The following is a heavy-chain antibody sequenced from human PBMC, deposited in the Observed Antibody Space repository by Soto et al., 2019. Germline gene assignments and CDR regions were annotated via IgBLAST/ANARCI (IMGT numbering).Heavy chain of an antibody. CDR3: ARDHYGDALDY. Sequence: VQLVESGGGVVQPGRSLRLSCAASGFTFSSYAMHWVRQAPGKGLEWVAVISYDGSNKYYADSVKGRFTISRDNSKNTLYLQMNSLRAEDTAVYYCARDHYGDALDYWGQGTLVTVSS. CDR2: ISYDGSNK. V-gene: IGHV3-30-3*01. J-gene: IGHJ4*02. D-gene: IGHD4-17*01. CDR1: GFTFSSYA.